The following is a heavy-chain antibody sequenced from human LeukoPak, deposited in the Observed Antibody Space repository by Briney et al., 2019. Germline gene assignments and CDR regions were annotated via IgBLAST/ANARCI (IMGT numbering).Heavy chain of an antibody. Sequence: GRSLRLSCAASGFTVSSNYMSWVRQAPGKGLEWVSIIYSGGSTYYADSVKGRFTISRDNSKNTLYLQMNSLRAEDTAVYYCAKGPYYDFWSGYYSDYWGQGTLVTVS. V-gene: IGHV3-53*01. CDR2: IYSGGST. J-gene: IGHJ4*02. CDR3: AKGPYYDFWSGYYSDY. CDR1: GFTVSSNY. D-gene: IGHD3-3*01.